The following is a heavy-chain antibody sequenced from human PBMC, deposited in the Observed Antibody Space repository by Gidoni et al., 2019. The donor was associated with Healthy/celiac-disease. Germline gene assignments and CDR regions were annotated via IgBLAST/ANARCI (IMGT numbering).Heavy chain of an antibody. CDR2: IRSKAYGGTT. V-gene: IGHV3-49*03. J-gene: IGHJ4*02. CDR3: TRGRELLITIFGVVIISPTDY. D-gene: IGHD3-3*01. CDR1: GFTFGDYA. Sequence: EVQLVESGGGLVQPGRSLRLSCTASGFTFGDYAMSWFRQAPGKGLEWVGFIRSKAYGGTTEYAASVKGRFTISRDDSKSIAYLQMNSLKTEDTAVYYCTRGRELLITIFGVVIISPTDYWGQGTLVTVSS.